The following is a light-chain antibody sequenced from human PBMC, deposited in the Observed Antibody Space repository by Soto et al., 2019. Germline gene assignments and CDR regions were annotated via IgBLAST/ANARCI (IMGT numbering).Light chain of an antibody. J-gene: IGKJ1*01. CDR1: QSVSSY. CDR2: DAS. Sequence: EIVLTQSPATLSLSPGERATLSCRASQSVSSYLAWYQQKPGQAPRLLIYDASNRATGIPARFSGSGSGTEFTLTIDSLQSEDFAVYYCLHYKDWPRWTFGQGTKVDIK. V-gene: IGKV3-11*01. CDR3: LHYKDWPRWT.